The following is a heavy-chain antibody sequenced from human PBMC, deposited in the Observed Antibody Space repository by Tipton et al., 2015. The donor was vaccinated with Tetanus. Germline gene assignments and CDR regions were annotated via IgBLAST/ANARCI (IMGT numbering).Heavy chain of an antibody. CDR3: ARVFGNNGYYLNFDY. D-gene: IGHD3-3*01. V-gene: IGHV4-30-4*01. CDR2: ISYSGTT. J-gene: IGHJ4*02. CDR1: GASISSDEHY. Sequence: LRLSCTVSGASISSDEHYWSWIRQPPGKGLEWIGYISYSGTTNYNPSLQSRLSISLDTSKGQFSLRLTSVTAADAAVFYCARVFGNNGYYLNFDYWGQGALVTVSS.